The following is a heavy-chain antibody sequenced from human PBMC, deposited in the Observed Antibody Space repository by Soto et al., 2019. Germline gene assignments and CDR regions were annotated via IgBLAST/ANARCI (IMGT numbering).Heavy chain of an antibody. V-gene: IGHV4-34*01. D-gene: IGHD5-18*01. J-gene: IGHJ5*02. Sequence: QVQLQQWGAGLLKPSETLSLTCAVYGGSFSGYYWSWIRQPPGKGLEWMGEINHSGSTKYNPSPNSRVTISVDTSNNQVSLQLSSVTAADRAVYYCARGGTGYSYGQGWFGPWGQGNLVTVSS. CDR1: GGSFSGYY. CDR2: INHSGST. CDR3: ARGGTGYSYGQGWFGP.